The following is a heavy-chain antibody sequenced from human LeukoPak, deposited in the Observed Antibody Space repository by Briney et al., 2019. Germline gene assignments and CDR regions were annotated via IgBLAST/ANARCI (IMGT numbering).Heavy chain of an antibody. CDR2: INTDGSST. Sequence: PGGSLRLSCAASGFTFSSYWMHWVRQAPGKGLVWVSRINTDGSSTSYADSVKGRFTISRDNAKNTLYLQMNSLRAEDTAVYYCARRPTLAAGHYYYMDVWGKGTTVIVSS. V-gene: IGHV3-74*01. CDR1: GFTFSSYW. J-gene: IGHJ6*03. CDR3: ARRPTLAAGHYYYMDV.